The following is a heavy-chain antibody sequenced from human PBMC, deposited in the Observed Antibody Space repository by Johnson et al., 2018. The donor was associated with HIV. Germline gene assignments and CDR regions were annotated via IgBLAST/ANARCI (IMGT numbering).Heavy chain of an antibody. CDR1: GFTFSSYG. J-gene: IGHJ3*02. CDR3: AAPSLGGATFDAFDI. D-gene: IGHD1-26*01. V-gene: IGHV3-30*02. Sequence: QVQLVESGGGLIQSGGSLRLSCAASGFTFSSYGMHWVRQAPGKGLEWVAFIRYDGTNKYYVDSVKGRFTISRDNSKNTLYLQMNSLRAEDTAVYYCAAPSLGGATFDAFDIWGQGTMVTVSS. CDR2: IRYDGTNK.